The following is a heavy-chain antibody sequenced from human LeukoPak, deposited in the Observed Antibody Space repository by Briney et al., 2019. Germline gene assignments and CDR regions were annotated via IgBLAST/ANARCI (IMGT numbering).Heavy chain of an antibody. D-gene: IGHD5-12*01. CDR3: AKPKNSGYDFHYFDY. Sequence: PGGSLRLSCAASGFTFSSYAMSWVRQAPGKGLEWVSTISGGGGSTYYADSVKGRFTISRDNSKNTLYLQMNSLRVEDTALYYCAKPKNSGYDFHYFDYWGQGTLVTVSS. CDR2: ISGGGGST. J-gene: IGHJ4*02. CDR1: GFTFSSYA. V-gene: IGHV3-23*01.